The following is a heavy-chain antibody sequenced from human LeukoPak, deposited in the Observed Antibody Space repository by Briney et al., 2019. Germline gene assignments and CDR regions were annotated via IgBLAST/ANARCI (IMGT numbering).Heavy chain of an antibody. J-gene: IGHJ3*02. CDR1: GGSISSYY. Sequence: SETLSLTCTVSGGSISSYYWSWIRQPPGKGLEWIGEINHSGSTNYNPSLKSRVTISVDTSKNQFSLKLSSVTAADTAVYYCARASHDYGDAFDIWGQGTMVTVSS. D-gene: IGHD4-17*01. CDR2: INHSGST. CDR3: ARASHDYGDAFDI. V-gene: IGHV4-34*01.